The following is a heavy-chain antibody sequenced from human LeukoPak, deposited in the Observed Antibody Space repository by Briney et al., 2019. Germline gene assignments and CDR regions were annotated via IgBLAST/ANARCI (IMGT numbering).Heavy chain of an antibody. J-gene: IGHJ4*02. Sequence: SSETLSLTCTVSGGSISSSSYYWGWIRQPPGKGLEWIGSIYYSGSTYYNPSLKSRVTISVDTSKNQFSLKLSSVTAADTAVYYCARLPRPTIAVAGTGNSYWGQGTLVTVSS. V-gene: IGHV4-39*01. D-gene: IGHD6-19*01. CDR2: IYYSGST. CDR1: GGSISSSSYY. CDR3: ARLPRPTIAVAGTGNSY.